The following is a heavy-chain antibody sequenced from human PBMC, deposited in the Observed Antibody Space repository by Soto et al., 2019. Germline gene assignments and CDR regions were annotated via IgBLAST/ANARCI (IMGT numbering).Heavy chain of an antibody. CDR3: GRVFAGNWNDDPSGGAFDI. Sequence: ASVKVSCKASGYTFTSYYMHWVRQAPGQGLEWMGRINPSGGSTNYAQKFQGRVIMTTDTSTSTAYMELSSLGSEDTALYYCGRVFAGNWNDDPSGGAFDIWGQGTKVTVSS. D-gene: IGHD1-1*01. V-gene: IGHV1-46*03. J-gene: IGHJ3*02. CDR2: INPSGGST. CDR1: GYTFTSYY.